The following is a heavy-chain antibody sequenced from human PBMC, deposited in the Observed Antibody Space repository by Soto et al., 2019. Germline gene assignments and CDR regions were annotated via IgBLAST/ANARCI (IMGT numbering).Heavy chain of an antibody. D-gene: IGHD5-18*01. CDR1: GFTFSSYS. J-gene: IGHJ6*03. CDR3: ARDVEEFYCNSYSYHQNFYYYMDV. CDR2: ISSSSSYI. Sequence: GGSLRLSCAASGFTFSSYSMNWVRQAPGKGLEWVSSISSSSSYIYYADSVTGRFTISRDNAKASLYLEMNSLRAEHTVVYHCARDVEEFYCNSYSYHQNFYYYMDVWGKGTTVTVSS. V-gene: IGHV3-21*01.